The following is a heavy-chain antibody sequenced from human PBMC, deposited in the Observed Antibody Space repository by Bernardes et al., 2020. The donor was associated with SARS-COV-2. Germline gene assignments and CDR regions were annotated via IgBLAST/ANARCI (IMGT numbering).Heavy chain of an antibody. D-gene: IGHD6-6*01. V-gene: IGHV7-4-1*02. J-gene: IGHJ3*02. CDR3: ARDVTIKYSSSHGSAFDI. Sequence: ASVKVSCKASGYTFTSYAMNWVRQAPGQGLEWMGWINTNTGNPTYAQGFTGRFVFSLDTSVSTAYLQISSLKAEDTAVYYCARDVTIKYSSSHGSAFDIWGQGTMVTVSS. CDR1: GYTFTSYA. CDR2: INTNTGNP.